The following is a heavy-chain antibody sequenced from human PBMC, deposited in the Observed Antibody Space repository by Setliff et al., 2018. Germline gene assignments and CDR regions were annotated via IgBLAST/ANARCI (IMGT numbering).Heavy chain of an antibody. CDR2: INHSGST. D-gene: IGHD3-16*02. V-gene: IGHV4-34*01. Sequence: SETLSLTCAVYGGSFSGYYWSWIRQPPGKGLEWIGEINHSGSTNYNPSLKSRVTISVDTSKNQFSLKLSSVTAADTAVYCCARGRYDYVWGGYRSDPYYFDYWGQGTLVTVSS. J-gene: IGHJ4*02. CDR3: ARGRYDYVWGGYRSDPYYFDY. CDR1: GGSFSGYY.